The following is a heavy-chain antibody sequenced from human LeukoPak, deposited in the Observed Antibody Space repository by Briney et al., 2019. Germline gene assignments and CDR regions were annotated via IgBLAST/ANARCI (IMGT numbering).Heavy chain of an antibody. CDR1: GFTFRSYG. J-gene: IGHJ6*03. CDR2: IQYDGSNE. Sequence: GGSLRLSCAASGFTFRSYGMHWVRQAPGKGLEWVAYIQYDGSNEQYAHSVKGRFRISRDSSMNILYLQMDSLRAEDTAVYYCAKDRCSNGIGCYYYYMDVWGKGTTVTISS. D-gene: IGHD2-8*01. V-gene: IGHV3-30*02. CDR3: AKDRCSNGIGCYYYYMDV.